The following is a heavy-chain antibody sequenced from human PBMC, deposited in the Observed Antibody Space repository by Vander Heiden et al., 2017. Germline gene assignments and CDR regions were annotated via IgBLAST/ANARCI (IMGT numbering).Heavy chain of an antibody. V-gene: IGHV1-69*01. D-gene: IGHD3-16*01. J-gene: IGHJ2*01. CDR3: ASVLGDWRFDL. Sequence: QLQLVLSGAEVKKPESSVKVSCNASGGTFNNYTIHWLRRAPGQGLGWRGGRVPIMGTANYAQKFQGRVTITADESTSTAYMELTSLRSEDTAVYYCASVLGDWRFDLWGRGTLVTVSS. CDR1: GGTFNNYT. CDR2: RVPIMGTA.